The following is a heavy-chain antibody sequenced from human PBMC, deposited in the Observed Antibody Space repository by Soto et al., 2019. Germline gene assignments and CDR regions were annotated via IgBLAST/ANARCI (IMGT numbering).Heavy chain of an antibody. CDR2: ISHDGSNT. V-gene: IGHV3-30*18. D-gene: IGHD3-22*01. Sequence: QVQLVESGGGVVQPGRSLRLSCAASGFTFSAYGIHWVRQAPGKGLEWVAVISHDGSNTNYADSVKGRFTFSRDNSKDTVYLQMNSLRDEDTAVYYCAKDTYYYSSSGYDVFDSWGQGTLVTVSS. CDR1: GFTFSAYG. CDR3: AKDTYYYSSSGYDVFDS. J-gene: IGHJ4*02.